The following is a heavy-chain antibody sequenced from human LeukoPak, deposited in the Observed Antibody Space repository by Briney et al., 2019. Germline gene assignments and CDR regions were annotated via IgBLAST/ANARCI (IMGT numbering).Heavy chain of an antibody. J-gene: IGHJ4*02. CDR1: GFTFSSYS. CDR2: ISSSSSYI. D-gene: IGHD3-3*01. CDR3: AKDMGYYDFWSGYPTYFDY. V-gene: IGHV3-21*01. Sequence: GGSLRLYCAASGFTFSSYSMNWVRQAPGKGLEWVSSISSSSSYIYYADSVKGRFTISRDNAKNSLYLQMNSLRAEDTAVYYCAKDMGYYDFWSGYPTYFDYWGQGTLVTVS.